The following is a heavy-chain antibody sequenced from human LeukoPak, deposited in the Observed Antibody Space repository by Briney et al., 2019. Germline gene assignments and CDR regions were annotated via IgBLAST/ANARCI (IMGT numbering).Heavy chain of an antibody. CDR3: ARIYGDYGRIFDY. CDR1: GGSFSGYY. CDR2: INHSGST. V-gene: IGHV4-34*01. J-gene: IGHJ4*02. D-gene: IGHD4-17*01. Sequence: SETLSLTCAVYGGSFSGYYWSWIRQPPGKGLEWIGEINHSGSTNYNPSLKSRVTISVDTSKNQFSLKLSSVTAADTAVYYCARIYGDYGRIFDYWGQGTLVTVSS.